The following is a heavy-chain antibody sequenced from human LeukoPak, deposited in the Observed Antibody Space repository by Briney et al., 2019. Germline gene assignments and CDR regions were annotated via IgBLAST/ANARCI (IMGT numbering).Heavy chain of an antibody. D-gene: IGHD3-3*01. CDR2: INPNSGGT. V-gene: IGHV1-2*02. CDR3: ARDIDPITIFGVVLHPLPYYYGMDV. CDR1: GYTFTGYY. J-gene: IGHJ6*02. Sequence: GASVTVSCKASGYTFTGYYMHWVRQAPGQGLEWMGWINPNSGGTNYAQKFQGRVTMTRDTSISTAYMELSRLRSDDTAVCYCARDIDPITIFGVVLHPLPYYYGMDVWGQGTTVTVSS.